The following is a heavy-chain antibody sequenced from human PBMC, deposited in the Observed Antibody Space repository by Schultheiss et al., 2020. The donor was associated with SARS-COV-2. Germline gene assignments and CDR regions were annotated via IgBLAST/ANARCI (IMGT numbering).Heavy chain of an antibody. CDR2: IKQDGSEK. J-gene: IGHJ6*02. D-gene: IGHD2-21*01. Sequence: GGSLRLSCAASGFTFSNAWMSWVRQAPGKGLEWVANIKQDGSEKYYVDSVKGRFTISRDNAKNSLYLQMNSLRAEDTAVYYCARAGAILYYGMDVWGQGTTVTVSS. CDR1: GFTFSNAW. V-gene: IGHV3-7*01. CDR3: ARAGAILYYGMDV.